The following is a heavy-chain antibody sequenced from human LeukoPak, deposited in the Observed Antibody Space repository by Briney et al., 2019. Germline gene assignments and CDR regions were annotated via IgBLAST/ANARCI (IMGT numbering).Heavy chain of an antibody. V-gene: IGHV3-33*01. CDR3: ARESGSYGAWVGYHY. CDR2: IWYDLGNN. CDR1: GFTFSSYG. Sequence: QPGGSLRLACAAAGFTFSSYGMHWVRQAPGKGLEWVAVIWYDLGNNYYPAYVKVRFPISRDNSKNTMYMQMNSLRAEDTAVYYCARESGSYGAWVGYHYWGQGALVTVSS. D-gene: IGHD1-26*01. J-gene: IGHJ4*02.